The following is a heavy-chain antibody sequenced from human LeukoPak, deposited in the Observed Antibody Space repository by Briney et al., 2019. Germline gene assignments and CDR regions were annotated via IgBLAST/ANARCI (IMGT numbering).Heavy chain of an antibody. V-gene: IGHV4-39*01. CDR1: GGSIRSDTYY. Sequence: SETLSLTCKVSGGSIRSDTYYWGWIRQPPGKGLEWIGSVYSSGSTYYNASLQSRVTISIETSKNQISLRLNSVTAADTAIYYCAKSGGYGLIDYWGQGTLVTVSS. CDR3: AKSGGYGLIDY. D-gene: IGHD1-26*01. J-gene: IGHJ4*02. CDR2: VYSSGST.